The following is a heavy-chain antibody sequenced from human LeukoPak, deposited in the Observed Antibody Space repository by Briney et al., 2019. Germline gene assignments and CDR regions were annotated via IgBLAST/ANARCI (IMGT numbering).Heavy chain of an antibody. V-gene: IGHV3-15*01. Sequence: GGSLRLSCAASGFTFSNAWMSWVRQAPGKGLEWVGRIKSKTDGGTTDYAAPVKGRFTISRDDSKNTLYLQMNSLKTEDTAVYYCTTRAYYYDSSGYPIIVYWGQGTLVTVSS. CDR3: TTRAYYYDSSGYPIIVY. D-gene: IGHD3-22*01. CDR1: GFTFSNAW. CDR2: IKSKTDGGTT. J-gene: IGHJ4*02.